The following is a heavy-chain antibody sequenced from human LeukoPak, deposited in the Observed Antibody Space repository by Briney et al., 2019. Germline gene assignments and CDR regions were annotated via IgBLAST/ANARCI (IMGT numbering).Heavy chain of an antibody. CDR3: ARSPYSGSYFGLRYFQH. D-gene: IGHD1-26*01. CDR1: GGSISSSSYY. CDR2: IYYSGST. Sequence: SETLSLTCTVSGGSISSSSYYWGWIRQPPGKGLEWIGSIYYSGSTYYNPSLKSRVTISVDTSKNQFSLKLSSVTAADTAVYYCARSPYSGSYFGLRYFQHWGQGTLVIVSS. V-gene: IGHV4-39*07. J-gene: IGHJ1*01.